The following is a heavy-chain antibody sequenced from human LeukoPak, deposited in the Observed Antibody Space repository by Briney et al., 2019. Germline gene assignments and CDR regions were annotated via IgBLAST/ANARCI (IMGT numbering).Heavy chain of an antibody. V-gene: IGHV3-23*01. D-gene: IGHD2/OR15-2a*01. Sequence: PGGSLRLSCAASGFSFNTCAMSWVRQAPGKGLEWVSTISGGGRSTDYADSVKGQFTISRDNSKNTLYLQMNSLRVEDTALYYCAKYSDSTGAHYFDYWGQGTLVTVSS. CDR2: ISGGGRST. CDR1: GFSFNTCA. J-gene: IGHJ4*02. CDR3: AKYSDSTGAHYFDY.